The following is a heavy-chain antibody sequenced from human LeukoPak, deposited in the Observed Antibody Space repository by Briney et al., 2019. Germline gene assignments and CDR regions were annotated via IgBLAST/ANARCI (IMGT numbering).Heavy chain of an antibody. D-gene: IGHD2-2*01. V-gene: IGHV1-18*01. J-gene: IGHJ6*02. CDR3: ARDVRDYQLLRYYYYYYGMDV. CDR1: GYTFTSYG. Sequence: ASVKVSCKASGYTFTSYGISSVRQAPGQGLEWMGCISAYNGNTNYAQKPQGRVTMTTDTSTSTAYMGLRSLRSDDTAVYYCARDVRDYQLLRYYYYYYGMDVWGQGTTVTVSS. CDR2: ISAYNGNT.